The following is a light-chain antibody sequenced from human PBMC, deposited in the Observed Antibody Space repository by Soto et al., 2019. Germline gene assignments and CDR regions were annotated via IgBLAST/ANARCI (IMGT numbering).Light chain of an antibody. Sequence: QAVVTQPPSVSGAPGQRVTISCTGSTSNIGDYDVHWYQQLPGTAPKLLIYGNINRPSGVPDRFSGSKSGTSASLAITGLQAEDEADYYCQSYDNSLSGVVFGGGTKVTVL. CDR1: TSNIGDYD. V-gene: IGLV1-40*01. CDR2: GNI. J-gene: IGLJ2*01. CDR3: QSYDNSLSGVV.